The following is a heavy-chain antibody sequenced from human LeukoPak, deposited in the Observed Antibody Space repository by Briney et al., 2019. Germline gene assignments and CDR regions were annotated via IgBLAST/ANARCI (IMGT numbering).Heavy chain of an antibody. CDR1: GYTFTSYY. D-gene: IGHD6-19*01. Sequence: ASVKVSCKASGYTFTSYYMHWVRQAPGQGIECMGIINPSGGSTSDAQKFQGRVTMTRDTSTSTVYMELSSLRSEDTAVYYCARDGDSSSGWYWFDPWGQGTLVTVSS. CDR3: ARDGDSSSGWYWFDP. CDR2: INPSGGST. V-gene: IGHV1-46*01. J-gene: IGHJ5*02.